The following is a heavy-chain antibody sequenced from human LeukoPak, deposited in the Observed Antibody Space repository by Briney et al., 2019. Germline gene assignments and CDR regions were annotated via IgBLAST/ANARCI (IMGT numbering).Heavy chain of an antibody. CDR2: IVVGSGNT. CDR3: AASYYSGYGVHGMDV. CDR1: GFTFTSSA. D-gene: IGHD5-12*01. Sequence: SVKLSCKASGFTFTSSAMQWVRQARGQRLEWIGWIVVGSGNTNYAQKFQERVTITRDMSTSTAYMELSSLRSEDTAVYYCAASYYSGYGVHGMDVWGQGTTVTVSS. V-gene: IGHV1-58*02. J-gene: IGHJ6*02.